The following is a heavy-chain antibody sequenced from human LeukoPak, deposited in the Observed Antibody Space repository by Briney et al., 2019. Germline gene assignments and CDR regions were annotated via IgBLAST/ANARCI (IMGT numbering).Heavy chain of an antibody. CDR3: AGSMYYSDSSSHYYGYFHH. Sequence: PGGSLRLSCAASGFIFRTYAMSWVRQAPGKGLEWVSTISGSGGSTYYADSVKGRFTISRDNSKNTLYLQMSSLRAEDTAVYYCAGSMYYSDSSSHYYGYFHHWGQGTLVTDSS. CDR1: GFIFRTYA. V-gene: IGHV3-23*01. J-gene: IGHJ1*01. CDR2: ISGSGGST. D-gene: IGHD3-22*01.